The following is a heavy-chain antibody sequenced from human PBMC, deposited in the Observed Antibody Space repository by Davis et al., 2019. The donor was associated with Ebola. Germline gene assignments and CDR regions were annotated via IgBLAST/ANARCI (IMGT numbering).Heavy chain of an antibody. D-gene: IGHD1-26*01. Sequence: PGGSLRLSCSASGFTFTTYAMHWVRQAPGKALEYVSAISTDGHYTYYGDSVKGRFTISRDNSKNTLYLQMSSLRTEDTAVYYCVKVQVVGAAYFDYWGQGTLVTVSS. CDR1: GFTFTTYA. CDR3: VKVQVVGAAYFDY. J-gene: IGHJ4*02. CDR2: ISTDGHYT. V-gene: IGHV3-64D*08.